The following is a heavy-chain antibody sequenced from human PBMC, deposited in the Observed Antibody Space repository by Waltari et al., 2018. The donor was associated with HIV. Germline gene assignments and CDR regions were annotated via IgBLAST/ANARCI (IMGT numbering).Heavy chain of an antibody. J-gene: IGHJ3*01. CDR1: GFPSSRER. D-gene: IGHD1-26*01. Sequence: QVQLVESGGGVVQPGRSLRLSCAASGFPSSRERRNWVRQAPGKGLEWVAVISNDGNNKYYAESVKGRFTISRDNSKNTLYLQMNSLRVEDTALYYCAREGEGTWEWHAFDVWGQETMVTVSS. CDR2: ISNDGNNK. V-gene: IGHV3-30-3*01. CDR3: AREGEGTWEWHAFDV.